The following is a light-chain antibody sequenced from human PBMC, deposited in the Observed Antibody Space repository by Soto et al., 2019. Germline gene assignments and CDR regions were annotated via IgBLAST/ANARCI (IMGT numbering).Light chain of an antibody. V-gene: IGLV2-14*01. CDR3: SSYTTSTTLYV. Sequence: QSVLTQPASVSGSPGQSITISCTGTSSDVGSYNYVSWYQLHPGKAPKLMIYEVSNRPSGVSNRFSGSKSSDTASLTISGLQAEDEADYYCSSYTTSTTLYVFGTGTKVTV. CDR2: EVS. CDR1: SSDVGSYNY. J-gene: IGLJ1*01.